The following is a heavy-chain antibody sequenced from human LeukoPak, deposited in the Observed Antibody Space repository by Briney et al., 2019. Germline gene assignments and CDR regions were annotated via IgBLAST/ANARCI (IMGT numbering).Heavy chain of an antibody. D-gene: IGHD2-15*01. CDR2: IHPNSGGT. CDR1: GYTFTAYY. CDR3: ARGDIYWDY. V-gene: IGHV1-2*02. Sequence: ASVKVSCKASGYTFTAYYVHWVRQAPGRGPEWMGWIHPNSGGTKCAQSFQGRVTMTRDTSITTAYMELSSLRSDDTAVYYCARGDIYWDYWGQGTQVTVSS. J-gene: IGHJ4*02.